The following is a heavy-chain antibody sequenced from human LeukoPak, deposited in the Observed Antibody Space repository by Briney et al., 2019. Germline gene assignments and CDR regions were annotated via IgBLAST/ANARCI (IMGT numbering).Heavy chain of an antibody. V-gene: IGHV3-23*01. J-gene: IGHJ4*02. CDR1: GFTFSSYA. CDR2: ISGSGGST. Sequence: GGSLRLSCAASGFTFSSYAMSWVRQAPGKGLEWVSAISGSGGSTYYADSVKGRFTIPRDNSKNTLYLQMNSLRAEDTAVYYCAKDRDYGDSGYWGQGTLVTVSS. CDR3: AKDRDYGDSGY. D-gene: IGHD4-17*01.